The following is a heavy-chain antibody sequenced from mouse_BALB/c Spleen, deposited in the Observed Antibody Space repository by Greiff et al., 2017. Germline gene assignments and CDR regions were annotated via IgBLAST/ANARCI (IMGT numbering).Heavy chain of an antibody. D-gene: IGHD2-4*01. CDR1: GYSITSGYY. V-gene: IGHV3-6*02. Sequence: ESGPGLVKPSQSLSLTCSVTGYSITSGYYWNWIRQFPGNKLEWMGYISYDGSNNYNPSLKNLISITRDTTKNQFFLKLNSVTTEDTATYYCARDMIFAYWGQGTLVTVSA. J-gene: IGHJ3*01. CDR3: ARDMIFAY. CDR2: ISYDGSN.